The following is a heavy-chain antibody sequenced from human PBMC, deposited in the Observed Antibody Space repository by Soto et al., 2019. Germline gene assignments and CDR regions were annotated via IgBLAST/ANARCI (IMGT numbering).Heavy chain of an antibody. CDR2: IYSRGNT. V-gene: IGHV4-31*03. J-gene: IGHJ6*03. CDR3: ARGTYYFYMDV. CDR1: AGSIGSGFYY. Sequence: QVQLQESGPGLVKPSQTLSLTCTVSAGSIGSGFYYWSWILQHPGKGLEWIGYIYSRGNTYYNPSLKSRVTISLDTSDNQFSLTLSSVTAADTAVYYCARGTYYFYMDVWGKGTTVTVSS.